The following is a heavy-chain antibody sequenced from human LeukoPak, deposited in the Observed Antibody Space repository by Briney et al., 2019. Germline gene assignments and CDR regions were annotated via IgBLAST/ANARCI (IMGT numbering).Heavy chain of an antibody. D-gene: IGHD3-10*01. CDR2: ISANGGST. CDR1: GFTFRTFS. Sequence: QAGGSLRLTCAASGFTFRTFSMNWVRQAPGKGLEWVSAISANGGSTYYAESVKGRFTISRDNSKNTLYLQMNSLRAEDTAVYSCALWGGSYYTYYFDYWGQGTLVTVSS. CDR3: ALWGGSYYTYYFDY. V-gene: IGHV3-23*01. J-gene: IGHJ4*02.